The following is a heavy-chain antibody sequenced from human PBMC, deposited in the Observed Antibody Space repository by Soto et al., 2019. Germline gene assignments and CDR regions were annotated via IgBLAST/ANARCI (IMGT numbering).Heavy chain of an antibody. V-gene: IGHV3-66*01. Sequence: EEQLVESGGDLVQPGGSLRLSCAASGFTVSNNYMSWVRQAPGKGLEWVSLIYRGGSTYYADSVEGRFTISRDSSKNTLYLQMNSLRAEDTAMYYCAAYSHKGYWGQGTLVTVSS. CDR2: IYRGGST. D-gene: IGHD3-16*01. J-gene: IGHJ4*02. CDR3: AAYSHKGY. CDR1: GFTVSNNY.